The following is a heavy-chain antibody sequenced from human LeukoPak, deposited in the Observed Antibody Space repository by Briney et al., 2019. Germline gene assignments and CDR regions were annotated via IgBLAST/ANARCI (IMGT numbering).Heavy chain of an antibody. Sequence: GESLKISCKGSGYSFTSYWIGWVRQMPGKGLEWMGIIYPADSDTRYSPSFQGQVTMSADKSTSTAYLQWSSLKASDTAIYYCARGPSPNWFDPWGQGTLVIVSS. J-gene: IGHJ5*02. CDR1: GYSFTSYW. V-gene: IGHV5-51*01. CDR2: IYPADSDT. CDR3: ARGPSPNWFDP.